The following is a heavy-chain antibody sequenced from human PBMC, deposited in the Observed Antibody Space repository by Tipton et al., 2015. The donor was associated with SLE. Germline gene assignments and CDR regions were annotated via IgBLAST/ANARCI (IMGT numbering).Heavy chain of an antibody. J-gene: IGHJ2*01. CDR1: GGSFSGYY. CDR2: INHSGTT. D-gene: IGHD4-17*01. V-gene: IGHV4-34*01. Sequence: TLSLTCAVYGGSFSGYYWSWIRQPPGKGLEWIGDINHSGTTNYNPSLKSRVTILVDASKNQFSLKVHSVTAADTAVYYCARKTFGDYIFDIWGRGALVTVSS. CDR3: ARKTFGDYIFDI.